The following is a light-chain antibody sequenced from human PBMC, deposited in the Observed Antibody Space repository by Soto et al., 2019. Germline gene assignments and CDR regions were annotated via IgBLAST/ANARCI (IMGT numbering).Light chain of an antibody. CDR3: QQRRDWPLT. CDR1: QSVSSY. Sequence: EIVLTQSPATLSLSPGERATLSCRASQSVSSYLVWYQQKPGQAPRLLIYDASNRATGIPARFSGSGSGTAFTLTISSLEPEDFAVYYCQQRRDWPLTFGGGTKVEIK. CDR2: DAS. V-gene: IGKV3-11*01. J-gene: IGKJ4*01.